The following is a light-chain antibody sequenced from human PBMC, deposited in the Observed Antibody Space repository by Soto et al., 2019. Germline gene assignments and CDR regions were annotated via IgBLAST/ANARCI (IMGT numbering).Light chain of an antibody. CDR1: SRDIGTSNL. V-gene: IGLV2-23*02. CDR3: FSYTGIYTSLFV. CDR2: EVT. J-gene: IGLJ1*01. Sequence: QSVLPQPASVSGSPGQSITISCTGTSRDIGTSNLVSWYQQYPGKAPKLMIYEVTKRPSGISSRFSGSKSGNTASLTISGLQPEDEADYYCFSYTGIYTSLFVFGTGTKVTV.